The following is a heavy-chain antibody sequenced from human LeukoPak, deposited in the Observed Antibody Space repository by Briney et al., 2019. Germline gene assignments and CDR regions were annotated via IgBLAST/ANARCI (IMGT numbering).Heavy chain of an antibody. CDR1: GYTLSGYY. CDR2: INPNSGGT. Sequence: GXXVKVSCKASGYTLSGYYMHWVRQAPGQGLEWMGWINPNSGGTKYAERFQGRVTMTRDTSISTAYMELSRLRSDDTAVYYCAREQEKDCSGGTCYLARWGQGTLVTVSS. D-gene: IGHD2-15*01. J-gene: IGHJ4*02. CDR3: AREQEKDCSGGTCYLAR. V-gene: IGHV1-2*02.